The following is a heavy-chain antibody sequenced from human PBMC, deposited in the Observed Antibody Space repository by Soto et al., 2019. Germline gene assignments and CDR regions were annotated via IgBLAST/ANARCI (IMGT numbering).Heavy chain of an antibody. V-gene: IGHV1-2*04. CDR2: INPNSGGT. Sequence: ASVKVSCKASGYTFTGYDMHWVRQAPGQGLEWMGWINPNSGGTNYAQKFQGWVTMTRDTSISTAYMELSRLRSDDTAVYYCVRVLSRGGSGFAFDIWGQGTMVTVSS. CDR3: VRVLSRGGSGFAFDI. CDR1: GYTFTGYD. J-gene: IGHJ3*02. D-gene: IGHD2-15*01.